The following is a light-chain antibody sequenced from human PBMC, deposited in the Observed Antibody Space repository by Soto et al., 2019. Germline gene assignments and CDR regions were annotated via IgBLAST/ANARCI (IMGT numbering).Light chain of an antibody. J-gene: IGLJ2*01. Sequence: QSVLTQPPSVSGAPGQRVSISCTGSTSNIGAPYDVHWYQHLPGTAPKLLIYGDNNRPSGVPDRFSGSKSGTSASLAITRLQAEDEADYYCAAWDDRLSGLVFGRGTKVTVL. V-gene: IGLV1-40*01. CDR2: GDN. CDR1: TSNIGAPYD. CDR3: AAWDDRLSGLV.